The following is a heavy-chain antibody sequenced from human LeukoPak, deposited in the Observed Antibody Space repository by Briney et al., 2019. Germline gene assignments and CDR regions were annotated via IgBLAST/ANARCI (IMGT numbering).Heavy chain of an antibody. V-gene: IGHV3-9*01. CDR3: AKVVRGWELDY. CDR2: ISWNSGSI. Sequence: GRSLRLSCAASGFTFDDYAMHWVRQAPGKGLEWVSGISWNSGSIGYADSVKGRFTISRDNAKNSLYLQMNSLRAEDTALYYCAKVVRGWELDYWGQGTLVTVSS. D-gene: IGHD4-23*01. J-gene: IGHJ4*02. CDR1: GFTFDDYA.